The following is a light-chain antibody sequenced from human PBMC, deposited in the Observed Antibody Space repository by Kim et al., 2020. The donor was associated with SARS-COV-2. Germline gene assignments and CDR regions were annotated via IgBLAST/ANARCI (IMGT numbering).Light chain of an antibody. CDR2: EVR. J-gene: IGLJ2*01. CDR1: HVDRGGCEY. Sequence: QSVSIPCNGTHVDRGGCEYVSWYRQHPCTAPDLLIYEVRKRPSGGPDRVSGSKAGDAASLSVSGLQAEDEADYHCSSYAGSNNLVFGGGTQLTVL. V-gene: IGLV2-8*01. CDR3: SSYAGSNNLV.